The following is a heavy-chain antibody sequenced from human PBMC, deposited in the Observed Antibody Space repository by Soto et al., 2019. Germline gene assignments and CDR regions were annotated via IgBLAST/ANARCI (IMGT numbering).Heavy chain of an antibody. CDR1: RYTFTSYY. Sequence: GAQVKVSCKASRYTFTSYYMHWVRHAPGQGLEWMGIINPSGGSTSYAQKFQGRVTMTRDTSTSTVYMELSSLRSEDTAVYYCARESSDCSGGSCANWFDPWGQGTLVTVSS. J-gene: IGHJ5*02. V-gene: IGHV1-46*01. CDR2: INPSGGST. D-gene: IGHD2-15*01. CDR3: ARESSDCSGGSCANWFDP.